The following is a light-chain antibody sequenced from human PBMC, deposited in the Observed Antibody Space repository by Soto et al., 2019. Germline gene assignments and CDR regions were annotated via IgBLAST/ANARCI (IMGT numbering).Light chain of an antibody. CDR1: QSVSSY. J-gene: IGKJ5*01. CDR2: DAS. V-gene: IGKV3-11*01. Sequence: EVVVTQSPATLSLSPGERATLSCRTSQSVSSYFAWYQQKPGRAPRLLIYDASSRATGIPARFIGSGSGTDFTLTTSSLEPEDVSVYYCQQRSYWPITFGQGPRLEIK. CDR3: QQRSYWPIT.